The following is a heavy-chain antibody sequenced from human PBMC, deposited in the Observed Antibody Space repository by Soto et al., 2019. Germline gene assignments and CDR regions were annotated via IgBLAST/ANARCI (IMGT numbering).Heavy chain of an antibody. CDR3: VRLNPTHYYDSSGYCDY. J-gene: IGHJ4*02. Sequence: SETLSLTCAVYGGSFSGYYWSWIRQPPGKGLEWIGEINHSGSTNYNPSLKSRVTISVDTSKNQFSLKLSSVTAADTAVYYCVRLNPTHYYDSSGYCDYWGQGTLVTVSS. D-gene: IGHD3-22*01. CDR2: INHSGST. V-gene: IGHV4-34*01. CDR1: GGSFSGYY.